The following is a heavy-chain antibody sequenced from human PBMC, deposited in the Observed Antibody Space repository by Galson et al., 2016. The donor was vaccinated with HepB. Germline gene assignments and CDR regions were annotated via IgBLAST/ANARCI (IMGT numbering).Heavy chain of an antibody. CDR1: GDSVSSNSAA. CDR3: ARDSWTTVTTKFDS. Sequence: CAISGDSVSSNSAAWNWIRQSPSRGLEWLGRTYYRSKWYNDYAVSVKSRITINPDTSKNQFSLQLNSVTPEDTAVYFCARDSWTTVTTKFDSWGQGTLVTVSS. V-gene: IGHV6-1*01. CDR2: TYYRSKWYN. J-gene: IGHJ4*02. D-gene: IGHD4-11*01.